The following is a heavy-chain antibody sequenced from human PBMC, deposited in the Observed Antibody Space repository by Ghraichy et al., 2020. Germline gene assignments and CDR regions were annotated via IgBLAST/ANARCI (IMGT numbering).Heavy chain of an antibody. CDR2: IYYSGST. V-gene: IGHV4-39*07. CDR3: ARGYYDILTGSHDAFDI. J-gene: IGHJ3*02. Sequence: SQTLSLTCTVSGNSISSSTYYWGWIRQPPGKGLEWIGTIYYSGSTYYNPSLKSRVTISVDTSKNQFSLKLSSVTAADTAVYYCARGYYDILTGSHDAFDIWGQGTMVTVSS. D-gene: IGHD3-9*01. CDR1: GNSISSSTYY.